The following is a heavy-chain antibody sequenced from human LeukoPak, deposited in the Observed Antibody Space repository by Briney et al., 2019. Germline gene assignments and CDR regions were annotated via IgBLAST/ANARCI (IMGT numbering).Heavy chain of an antibody. D-gene: IGHD6-13*01. V-gene: IGHV3-23*01. CDR1: GFTFSNYA. CDR2: MSGSGGTT. CDR3: AKVGTAAAATLRGFDY. J-gene: IGHJ4*02. Sequence: GGSLRLSCAASGFTFSNYAMSWVRQAPGKGLEWVSSMSGSGGTTYYADSVKGRFTISRDNSKNTLYLQMNSLRAEDTAVYYCAKVGTAAAATLRGFDYWGQGTLVTVSS.